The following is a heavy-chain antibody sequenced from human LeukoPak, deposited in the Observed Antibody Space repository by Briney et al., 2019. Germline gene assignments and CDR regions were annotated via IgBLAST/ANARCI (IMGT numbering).Heavy chain of an antibody. Sequence: GGSLRLSCAASGFTFSSYTMNWVRQAPGKGLEWVSSISSSSSYIYYADSVKGRFTISRDNSKNSLYLQMNSLRPEDTALYYCAKDIRGSTSWYGLDYWGQGTLVTVSS. D-gene: IGHD6-13*01. CDR2: ISSSSSYI. CDR1: GFTFSSYT. CDR3: AKDIRGSTSWYGLDY. V-gene: IGHV3-21*04. J-gene: IGHJ4*02.